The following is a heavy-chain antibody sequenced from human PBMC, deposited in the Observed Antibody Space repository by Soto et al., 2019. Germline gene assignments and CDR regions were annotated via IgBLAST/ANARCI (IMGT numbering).Heavy chain of an antibody. CDR1: GGSISSSSYY. Sequence: SETLSLTCTVSGGSISSSSYYWGWIRQPPGKGLEWIGSIYYSGSTYYNPSLKSRVTISVDTSKNQFSPKLSSVTAADTAVYYCAIAVATTIDYWGQGTLVTVSS. CDR2: IYYSGST. CDR3: AIAVATTIDY. D-gene: IGHD6-19*01. J-gene: IGHJ4*02. V-gene: IGHV4-39*01.